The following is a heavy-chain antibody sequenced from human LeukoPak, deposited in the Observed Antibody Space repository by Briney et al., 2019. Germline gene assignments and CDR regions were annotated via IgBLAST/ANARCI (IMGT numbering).Heavy chain of an antibody. Sequence: GGSLRLSCAASGFSFSSYGMHWVRQAPGKGLEWVTFILYDGTNKYYVDSVKGRFTISRDNSENTLYLQMNSLRTEDTAVYYCAKEKVSGTGAFDYWGQGILVTVSS. CDR2: ILYDGTNK. J-gene: IGHJ4*02. CDR1: GFSFSSYG. V-gene: IGHV3-30*02. D-gene: IGHD5/OR15-5a*01. CDR3: AKEKVSGTGAFDY.